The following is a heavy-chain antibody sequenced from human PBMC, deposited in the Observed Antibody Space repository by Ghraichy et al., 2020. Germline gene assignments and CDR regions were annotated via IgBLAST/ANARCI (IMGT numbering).Heavy chain of an antibody. CDR3: AVCSGDDVGYFDY. CDR2: IYPGYSDT. J-gene: IGHJ4*02. CDR1: GYSFTSYW. Sequence: GESLNISCKGSGYSFTSYWIGWVRQMPGKGLEWMGIIYPGYSDTRYSPSFQGQVTISADKSISTAYLQWSSLKASDTAMYYCAVCSGDDVGYFDYWGQGTLVTVSS. D-gene: IGHD2-15*01. V-gene: IGHV5-51*01.